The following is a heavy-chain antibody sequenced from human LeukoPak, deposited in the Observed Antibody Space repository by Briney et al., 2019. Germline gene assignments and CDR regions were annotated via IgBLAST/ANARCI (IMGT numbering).Heavy chain of an antibody. V-gene: IGHV3-23*01. J-gene: IGHJ3*02. Sequence: GGSLRLSCAASGFTVSSNYMSWVRQAPGKGLEWVSVISGSGGSTYYADSVKGRFTISRDNSKNTLYLQMNSLRAEDTAVYYCAKDVHRYSSSSGAFDIWGQGTMVTVSS. CDR3: AKDVHRYSSSSGAFDI. D-gene: IGHD6-13*01. CDR1: GFTVSSNY. CDR2: ISGSGGST.